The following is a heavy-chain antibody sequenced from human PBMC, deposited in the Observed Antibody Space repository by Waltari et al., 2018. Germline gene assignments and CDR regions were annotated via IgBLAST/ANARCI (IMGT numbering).Heavy chain of an antibody. CDR2: ISGSGGST. Sequence: EVQLLESGGGLVQPGGSLRLSCAASGFTFSGYARGWVRQAPGKGLEWVSRISGSGGSTYYADSVKGRFSISRDNSKNTLYLQMNSLRAEDTAVFYCAKYPVKTGYSYVTYWGQGTLVTVSS. D-gene: IGHD5-18*01. J-gene: IGHJ4*02. CDR3: AKYPVKTGYSYVTY. V-gene: IGHV3-23*01. CDR1: GFTFSGYA.